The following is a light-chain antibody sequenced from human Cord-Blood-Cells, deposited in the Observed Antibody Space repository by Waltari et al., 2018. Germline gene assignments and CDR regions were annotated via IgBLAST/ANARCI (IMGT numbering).Light chain of an antibody. CDR3: GTWDSSLSAVV. CDR1: SSNIGNNS. V-gene: IGLV1-51*01. CDR2: DNN. J-gene: IGLJ2*01. Sequence: QSVLTQPPSVSAPPGQKVTISCSGSSSNIGNNSVSWYQQLPGTAPKLLIYDNNKRPSGIPDRFSGSKSGTSATLGITGLQTGDEADYYCGTWDSSLSAVVFGGGTKLTVL.